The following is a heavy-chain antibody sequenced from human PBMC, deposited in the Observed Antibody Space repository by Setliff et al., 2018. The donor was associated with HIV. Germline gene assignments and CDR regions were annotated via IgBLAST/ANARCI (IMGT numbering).Heavy chain of an antibody. Sequence: PGGSLRLSCAASGFSFSQYGMHWVRQAPGKGLQWVAVMWYDGSKKYYADSVKGRFTISRDNAKNSLYLQMDSLRAEDTAVYYCARDSRFSSDYGDFDYWGQGALVTVSS. CDR1: GFSFSQYG. J-gene: IGHJ4*02. CDR2: MWYDGSKK. V-gene: IGHV3-33*01. D-gene: IGHD3-22*01. CDR3: ARDSRFSSDYGDFDY.